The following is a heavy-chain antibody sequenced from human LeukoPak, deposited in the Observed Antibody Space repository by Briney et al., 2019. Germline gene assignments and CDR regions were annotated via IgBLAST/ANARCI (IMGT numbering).Heavy chain of an antibody. Sequence: HPGGSLRLSCVASRFTFSNYWMSWVRQAPGKGLEWVANINQDGSKKPYADSMKGRFTISRDNAKESLYLQLNSLRADDTAVYYCAKGSTLPWFGGTPGFSDYWGQGTLVTVSS. J-gene: IGHJ4*02. V-gene: IGHV3-7*01. CDR1: RFTFSNYW. CDR3: AKGSTLPWFGGTPGFSDY. D-gene: IGHD3-10*01. CDR2: INQDGSKK.